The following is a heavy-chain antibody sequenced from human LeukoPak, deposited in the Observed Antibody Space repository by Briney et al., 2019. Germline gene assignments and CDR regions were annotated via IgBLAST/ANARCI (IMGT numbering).Heavy chain of an antibody. V-gene: IGHV3-30*18. CDR1: GFTFSSYG. CDR2: ISYDGRNK. D-gene: IGHD1-26*01. CDR3: AKPKYSWSYFDH. J-gene: IGHJ4*02. Sequence: PGRSLPVSCAASGFTFSSYGMHWVRQAPGKGLEWVAVISYDGRNKYYADSVKGRFTISRDNSKNTLYLQMNSLRAEDTAVYYCAKPKYSWSYFDHWGQGTLVSVSS.